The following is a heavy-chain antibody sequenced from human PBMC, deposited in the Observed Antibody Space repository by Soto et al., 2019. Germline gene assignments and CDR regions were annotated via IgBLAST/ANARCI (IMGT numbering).Heavy chain of an antibody. CDR1: GGSISGDYY. Sequence: AWETLSLTCSVSGGSISGDYYWSWIRQSPKKGLEWFGYIYYSGSSYSNPALQSRLSMTLDTSNNQFFLKLRSVAAADTVVYSCARGGGQWHGYFDAWGQGALVTVSS. CDR3: ARGGGQWHGYFDA. V-gene: IGHV4-30-4*02. D-gene: IGHD6-19*01. CDR2: IYYSGSS. J-gene: IGHJ4*02.